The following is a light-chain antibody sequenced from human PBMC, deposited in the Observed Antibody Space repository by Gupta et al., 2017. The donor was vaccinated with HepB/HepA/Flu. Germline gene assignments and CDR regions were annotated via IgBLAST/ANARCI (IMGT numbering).Light chain of an antibody. CDR3: QQYNSYMFT. J-gene: IGKJ3*01. CDR2: RAS. CDR1: QPISTW. Sequence: DIQMTQSPSTLSASVGDRVTITCRASQPISTWLAWYQQKPGKAPKLLIYRASTLESGVPSRFSGSGSGTEFSLTITSLQPDDFATYYCQQYNSYMFTFGPGTRVDVK. V-gene: IGKV1-5*03.